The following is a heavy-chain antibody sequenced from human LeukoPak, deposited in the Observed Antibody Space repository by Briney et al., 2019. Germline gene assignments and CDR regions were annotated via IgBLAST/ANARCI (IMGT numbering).Heavy chain of an antibody. CDR3: ARSTGPNGPSDY. CDR2: IYYSGST. J-gene: IGHJ4*02. Sequence: SETLSLTRTVSGGSISSYYWSWIRQPPGKGLEWIGYIYYSGSTNYNPSLKSRVTISVDTSKNQFSLKLSSVTAADTAVYYCARSTGPNGPSDYWGQGTLVTVSS. V-gene: IGHV4-59*01. CDR1: GGSISSYY. D-gene: IGHD2-2*01.